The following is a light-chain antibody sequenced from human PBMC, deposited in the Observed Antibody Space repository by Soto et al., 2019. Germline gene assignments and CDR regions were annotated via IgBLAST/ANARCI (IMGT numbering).Light chain of an antibody. CDR3: QQHGTWGIT. CDR2: GAS. CDR1: QTVSSAR. Sequence: EIVLTQSPGTLSLSPGERATLSCRASQTVSSARLAWFQQKPGQAPRLLIYGASSRAPGIPDRFSGSGSETDFTLTITRLEPEDFAVYSCQQHGTWGITFGPGTKVDIK. J-gene: IGKJ3*01. V-gene: IGKV3-20*01.